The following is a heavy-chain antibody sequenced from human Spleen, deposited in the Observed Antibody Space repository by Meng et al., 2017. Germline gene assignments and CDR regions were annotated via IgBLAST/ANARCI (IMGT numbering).Heavy chain of an antibody. J-gene: IGHJ4*02. V-gene: IGHV4-34*01. Sequence: QGPLHEWGAGLLKPSEPLSLTCVVSGGSFSDYYWSWIRQPPGKGLEWIGEINHSGSTNYNPSLESRATISVDTSQNNLSLKLSSVTAADSAVYYCARGPTTMAHDFDYWGQGTLVTVSS. D-gene: IGHD4-11*01. CDR3: ARGPTTMAHDFDY. CDR2: INHSGST. CDR1: GGSFSDYY.